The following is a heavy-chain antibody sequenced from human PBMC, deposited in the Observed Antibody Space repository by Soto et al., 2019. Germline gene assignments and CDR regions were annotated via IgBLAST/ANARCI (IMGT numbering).Heavy chain of an antibody. J-gene: IGHJ5*02. CDR2: IIPIFGTA. Sequence: QVQLVQSGAEVKKPGSSVKVSCKASGGTFSSYAISWVRQAPGQGLEWMGGIIPIFGTANYAQKFQGRVKITADESTSTAYMELSSLRSEETAVYYCARDRAGYCSSTSCPPPHSWGQGTLVTVSS. CDR3: ARDRAGYCSSTSCPPPHS. V-gene: IGHV1-69*01. D-gene: IGHD2-2*01. CDR1: GGTFSSYA.